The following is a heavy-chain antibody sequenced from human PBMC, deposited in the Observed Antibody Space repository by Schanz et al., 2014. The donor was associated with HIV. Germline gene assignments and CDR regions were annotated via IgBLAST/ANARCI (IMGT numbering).Heavy chain of an antibody. J-gene: IGHJ4*02. Sequence: EVQVVESGGGFVQPGGSLRLSCAASGFTFSRYWMSWVRQAPGKGLEWVANIKQDGSEKNYVDSVKGRFTISRDNAKNSLYLQMNSLRAEDTAVYYCAREWATVTTLGDWGQGTLVTVSS. D-gene: IGHD4-17*01. CDR3: AREWATVTTLGD. CDR2: IKQDGSEK. V-gene: IGHV3-7*03. CDR1: GFTFSRYW.